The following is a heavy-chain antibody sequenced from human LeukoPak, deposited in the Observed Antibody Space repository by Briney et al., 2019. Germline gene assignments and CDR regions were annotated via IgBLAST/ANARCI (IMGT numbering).Heavy chain of an antibody. CDR2: ISAYNGNT. D-gene: IGHD3-22*01. CDR1: GYTLTSYG. Sequence: ASVKVSCKASGYTLTSYGISWVRQAPGQGLEWMGWISAYNGNTNYAQKLQGRVTMTTDTSTSTAYMELRSLRSDDTAVYYCARDNNGSGYSRELDYWGQGTLVTVSS. V-gene: IGHV1-18*01. J-gene: IGHJ4*02. CDR3: ARDNNGSGYSRELDY.